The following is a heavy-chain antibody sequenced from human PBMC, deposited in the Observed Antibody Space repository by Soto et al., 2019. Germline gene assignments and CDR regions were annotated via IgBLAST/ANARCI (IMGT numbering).Heavy chain of an antibody. CDR3: AKXLGSYETSYYYYYGMDV. CDR1: GFTFSSYA. J-gene: IGHJ6*02. V-gene: IGHV3-23*01. CDR2: ISGSGGST. D-gene: IGHD1-26*01. Sequence: GGSLRLSCAASGFTFSSYAMSWVRQAPGKGLEWVSAISGSGGSTYYADSVKGRFTISRDNSKNTLYLQMNSLRAEDTAVYYCAKXLGSYETSYYYYYGMDVWGQGTTVTVSS.